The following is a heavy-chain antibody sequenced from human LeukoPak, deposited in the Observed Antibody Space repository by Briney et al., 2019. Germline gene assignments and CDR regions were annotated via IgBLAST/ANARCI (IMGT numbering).Heavy chain of an antibody. CDR1: GFTVSSNY. Sequence: GGSLRLSCAASGFTVSSNYMSWVRQAPGKGLEWVSVIYSGGSTYYADSVKGRFTISRDNSKNTLYLQMNSLRAEDTAVYYCAKLSTGSYRFDYWGQGTLVTVSS. CDR2: IYSGGST. V-gene: IGHV3-53*05. J-gene: IGHJ4*02. D-gene: IGHD3-16*02. CDR3: AKLSTGSYRFDY.